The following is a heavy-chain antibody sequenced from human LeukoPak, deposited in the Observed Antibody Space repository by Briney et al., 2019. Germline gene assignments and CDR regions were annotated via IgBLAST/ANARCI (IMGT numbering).Heavy chain of an antibody. CDR2: ISGSGGST. CDR3: ATPVFYYSDSSGSYFDY. CDR1: GYTFSSYG. D-gene: IGHD3-22*01. J-gene: IGHJ4*02. Sequence: GGSLRLSCADSGYTFSSYGMSWVRQAPGKGLEWVAAISGSGGSTYYADSVKGRFTISRDNSKNTLYLQMNSLRAEDTAVYYCATPVFYYSDSSGSYFDYWGQGTLVTVSS. V-gene: IGHV3-23*01.